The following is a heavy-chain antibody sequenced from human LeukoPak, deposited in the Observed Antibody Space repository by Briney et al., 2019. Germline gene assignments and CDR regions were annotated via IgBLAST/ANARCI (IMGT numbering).Heavy chain of an antibody. V-gene: IGHV5-51*01. D-gene: IGHD2-15*01. J-gene: IGHJ4*02. CDR1: GYSFTRYW. Sequence: ESLKISCKASGYSFTRYWVGWVRQMPGKGLEWMGIIYPGDPDTRYNPSFRGQVTISADKSISTAYLQWSSLKASDTAMYYCARRRSCSGGSCYEDFDYWGQGTLVTVSS. CDR2: IYPGDPDT. CDR3: ARRRSCSGGSCYEDFDY.